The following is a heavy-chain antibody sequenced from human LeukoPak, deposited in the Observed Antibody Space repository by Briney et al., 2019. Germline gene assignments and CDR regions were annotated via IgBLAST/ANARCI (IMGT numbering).Heavy chain of an antibody. CDR2: IYTTGST. D-gene: IGHD3-10*01. Sequence: PSETLSLTCTVSGGSISSYYWSWIRQPAAKGLEWIGRIYTTGSTNYNPSLKSRVTMSVDTSKNQFSLKLTSVTAADTAVYYCAREGAEVRGVLVKYYFDYWGQGAVVTVSS. J-gene: IGHJ4*02. V-gene: IGHV4-4*07. CDR3: AREGAEVRGVLVKYYFDY. CDR1: GGSISSYY.